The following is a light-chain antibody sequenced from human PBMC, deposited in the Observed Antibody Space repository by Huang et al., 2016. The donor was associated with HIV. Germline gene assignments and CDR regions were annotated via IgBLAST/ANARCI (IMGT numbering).Light chain of an antibody. Sequence: EIVLTQSPATLYLSPGERATLSCRASQSVRSYLAWYPQKPGQAPRRLIYDASNRATGIPARFSGSGSGTDFTLTISNLQSEDFAVYYCQQRSAWPLTFGGGTKVEI. CDR2: DAS. J-gene: IGKJ4*01. V-gene: IGKV3-11*01. CDR3: QQRSAWPLT. CDR1: QSVRSY.